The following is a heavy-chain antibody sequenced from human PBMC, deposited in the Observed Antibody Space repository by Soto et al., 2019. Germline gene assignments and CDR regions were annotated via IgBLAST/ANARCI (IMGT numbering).Heavy chain of an antibody. Sequence: GSGPTLVNPTQTLTLTCTFSGFSLSTSGMCVSWIRQPPGKALEWLALIDWDDDKYYSTSLKTRLTISKDTSKNQVVLTMTNMDPVDTATYYCAWTLSEPIIASNYFDYWGQGTLVTVSS. CDR3: AWTLSEPIIASNYFDY. J-gene: IGHJ4*02. D-gene: IGHD3-10*01. V-gene: IGHV2-70*01. CDR2: IDWDDDK. CDR1: GFSLSTSGMC.